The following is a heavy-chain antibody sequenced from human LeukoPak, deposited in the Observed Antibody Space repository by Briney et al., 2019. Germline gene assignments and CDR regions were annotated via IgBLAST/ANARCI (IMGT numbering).Heavy chain of an antibody. CDR3: ARNGGDAYNTFDY. D-gene: IGHD5-24*01. CDR1: GGSISSYY. Sequence: PSETLSLTCTVSGGSISSYYSSWIRQPPGKGLEWIGYIFTSGSTSYNPSLKSRVTISVDTSNNQFSMKLSSVTAADTAVYYCARNGGDAYNTFDYWGQGCLVTVSS. V-gene: IGHV4-4*09. CDR2: IFTSGST. J-gene: IGHJ4*02.